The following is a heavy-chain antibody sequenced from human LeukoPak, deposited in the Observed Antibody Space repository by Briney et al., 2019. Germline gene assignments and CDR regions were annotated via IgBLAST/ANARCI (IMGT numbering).Heavy chain of an antibody. CDR1: GFTFSSYG. CDR2: ISYDGSNK. J-gene: IGHJ4*02. D-gene: IGHD6-19*01. Sequence: GGSLRLSCAASGFTFSSYGMHWVRQAPGKGLEGVAVISYDGSNKYYADSVKGRFTISRDNSKNTLYLQMNSLRAEDTAVYYCASIAVAGTVFDYWGQGTLVTVSS. CDR3: ASIAVAGTVFDY. V-gene: IGHV3-30*03.